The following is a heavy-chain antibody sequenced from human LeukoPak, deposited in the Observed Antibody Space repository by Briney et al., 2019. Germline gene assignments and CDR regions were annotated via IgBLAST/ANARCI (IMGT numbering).Heavy chain of an antibody. Sequence: PSETLSLTCTVSGASISSYYWSWIRQPPGKRLEWIGYINYSGSTNYNPSLKSRVTISVDTSKNQFSLKLSSVTAADTAVYYCAREGGSYYPHYYFDYWGQGTLVTVSS. V-gene: IGHV4-59*01. D-gene: IGHD1-26*01. CDR1: GASISSYY. CDR2: INYSGST. J-gene: IGHJ4*02. CDR3: AREGGSYYPHYYFDY.